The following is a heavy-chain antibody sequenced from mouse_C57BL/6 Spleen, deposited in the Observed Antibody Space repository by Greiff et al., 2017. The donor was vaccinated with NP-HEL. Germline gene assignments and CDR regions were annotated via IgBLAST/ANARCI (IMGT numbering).Heavy chain of an antibody. CDR1: GYTFTDYN. CDR2: INPNNGGT. D-gene: IGHD2-5*01. V-gene: IGHV1-18*01. CDR3: ARSDSNYLIYAMDY. Sequence: DVQLQESGPELVKPGASVKIPCKASGYTFTDYNMDWVKQSHGKSLEWIGDINPNNGGTIYNQKFKGKATLTVDKSSSTAYMELRSLTSEDTAVYYCARSDSNYLIYAMDYWGQGTSVTVSS. J-gene: IGHJ4*01.